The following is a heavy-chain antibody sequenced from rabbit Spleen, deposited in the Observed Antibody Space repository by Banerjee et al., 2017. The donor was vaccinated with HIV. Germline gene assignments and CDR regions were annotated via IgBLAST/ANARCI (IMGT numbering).Heavy chain of an antibody. D-gene: IGHD7-1*01. Sequence: QEQLVESGGGLVRPEGSLKLSCTASGFSFSNKAVMCWVRQAPGKGLEWVACAYAGSSGSTYSATWAKGRFTISKTSSTTVTLQMTSLTAADTATYFCARDTGVIGWNFNLWGQGTLVTVS. CDR1: GFSFSNKAV. J-gene: IGHJ4*01. V-gene: IGHV1S45*01. CDR3: ARDTGVIGWNFNL. CDR2: AYAGSSGST.